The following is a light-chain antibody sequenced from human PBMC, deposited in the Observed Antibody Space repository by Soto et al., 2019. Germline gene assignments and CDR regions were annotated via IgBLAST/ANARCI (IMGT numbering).Light chain of an antibody. CDR3: QQSYSTPIT. Sequence: QMTQSPSSLSASVGDRITITCRASQSISSYLNWYRQKPGKAPKLLIYAASSLQSGVPSRFSGSGSGTDFTLTISSLQPEDFATYYCQQSYSTPITFGQGTRLEIK. V-gene: IGKV1-39*01. J-gene: IGKJ5*01. CDR1: QSISSY. CDR2: AAS.